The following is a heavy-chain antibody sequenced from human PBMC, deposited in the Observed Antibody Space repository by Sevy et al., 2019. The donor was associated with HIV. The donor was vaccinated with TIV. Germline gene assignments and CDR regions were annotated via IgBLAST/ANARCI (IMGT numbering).Heavy chain of an antibody. D-gene: IGHD2-2*01. CDR3: ARGYCSSTSCPRGNYYYYGMDV. J-gene: IGHJ6*02. CDR1: GYTFTSYA. CDR2: ISAGNGNT. Sequence: ASVKVSCKASGYTFTSYAMHWVRQAPGQRLEWMGWISAGNGNTKYSQKFQGRVTITRDTSASTAYMELSSLRSEDTAVYYCARGYCSSTSCPRGNYYYYGMDVWGQGTTVTVSS. V-gene: IGHV1-3*01.